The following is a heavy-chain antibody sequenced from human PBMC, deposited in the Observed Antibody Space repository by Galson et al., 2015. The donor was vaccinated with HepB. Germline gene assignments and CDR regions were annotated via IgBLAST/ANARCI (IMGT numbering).Heavy chain of an antibody. V-gene: IGHV4-39*02. D-gene: IGHD6-19*01. CDR2: TSYTGST. Sequence: ETLSLTCTVSGGSISTETYFWGWIRQPPGKGLEWIGTTSYTGSTYYNPSLRSRVTLSTDTSKNHLSLEVSFVTAADTAVYYCARRRKRVAGEFDYWGQGTLVTVSS. CDR1: GGSISTETYF. J-gene: IGHJ4*02. CDR3: ARRRKRVAGEFDY.